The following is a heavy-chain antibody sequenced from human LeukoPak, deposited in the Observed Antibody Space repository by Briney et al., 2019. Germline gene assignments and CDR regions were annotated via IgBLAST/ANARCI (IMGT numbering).Heavy chain of an antibody. J-gene: IGHJ4*02. D-gene: IGHD3-10*01. CDR1: GFPFSSSC. CDR3: ARGPDPYGSQFLDY. V-gene: IGHV3-48*01. CDR2: ISSGYIA. Sequence: GGSLRLSCSASGFPFSSSCLHWLRRAPGKGREGVSYISSGYIAHYADSVKCRFTISRDTVKNSLDLQMNSLRVEDTAVYYCARGPDPYGSQFLDYWGQGTLVTVSS.